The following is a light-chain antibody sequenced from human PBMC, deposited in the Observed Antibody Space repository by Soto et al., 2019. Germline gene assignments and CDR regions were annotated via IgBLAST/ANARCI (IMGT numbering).Light chain of an antibody. J-gene: IGKJ1*01. CDR3: QQYYSFPPT. CDR2: AAS. Sequence: IQMTQSPSYLSASVGDRVTITCRASQSISSYLNWYQQKPGKAPKLLIYAASSLQSGVPSRFSGSGSGTDFTLTISSLHPEDFATYYCQQYYSFPPTFGQCTKVDLK. CDR1: QSISSY. V-gene: IGKV1-39*01.